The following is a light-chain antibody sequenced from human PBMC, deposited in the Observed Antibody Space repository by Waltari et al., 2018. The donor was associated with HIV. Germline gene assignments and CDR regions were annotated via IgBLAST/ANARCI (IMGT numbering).Light chain of an antibody. CDR3: AAWDDSLSGPWV. CDR2: RNN. J-gene: IGLJ3*02. CDR1: SSNLGSNY. Sequence: QSVLTQPPSASGTPGQRVTISCSGSSSNLGSNYVYWYQQLPGTAPKLLIYRNNQRTPGVPARCSGAKTGTSATLAISGLRSEDEADYYCAAWDDSLSGPWVFGGGTELTVL. V-gene: IGLV1-47*01.